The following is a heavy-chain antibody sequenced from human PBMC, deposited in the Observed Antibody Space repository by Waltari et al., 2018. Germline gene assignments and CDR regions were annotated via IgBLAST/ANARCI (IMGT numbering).Heavy chain of an antibody. D-gene: IGHD3-9*01. CDR2: IYYSGST. CDR1: GAYFESSSHY. J-gene: IGHJ4*02. V-gene: IGHV4-39*07. CDR3: ARTAYDHLIGYPTLDH. Sequence: QVQLQESGPGLVKPSETLSLTCSVSGAYFESSSHYWGWVRQPPGKGLEWIGSIYYSGSTYYNPSLKSRVNMSVDTANYQFSLKVTSVTAADTAIYYCARTAYDHLIGYPTLDHWGQGILVTVSS.